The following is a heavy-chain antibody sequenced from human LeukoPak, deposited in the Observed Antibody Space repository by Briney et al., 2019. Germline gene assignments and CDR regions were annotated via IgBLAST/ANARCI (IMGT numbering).Heavy chain of an antibody. J-gene: IGHJ6*01. CDR3: ARDTSSSLYYYYGMEG. CDR2: ISYDGSNK. D-gene: IGHD6-13*01. Sequence: GGSLRLSCAASGFTFSSYAMHWVRQAPGKGLEWVAVISYDGSNKYYADSVKGRFTISRDNSKNTLYLQMNSLRAEDTAVYYCARDTSSSLYYYYGMEGWGQGTTVTVSS. V-gene: IGHV3-30-3*01. CDR1: GFTFSSYA.